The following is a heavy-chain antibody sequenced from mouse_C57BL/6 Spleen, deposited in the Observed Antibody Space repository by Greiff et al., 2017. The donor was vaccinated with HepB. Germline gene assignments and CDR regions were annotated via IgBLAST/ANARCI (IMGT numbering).Heavy chain of an antibody. Sequence: EVMLVESGGGLVKPGGSLKLSCAASGFTFSSYAMSWVRQTPEKRLEWVATISDGGSYTYYPDNVKGRFTISRDNAKNTLYLQMSHLKSEDTAMYYCAREGDKGWYFDVWGTGTTVTVSS. CDR3: AREGDKGWYFDV. J-gene: IGHJ1*03. D-gene: IGHD3-3*01. CDR1: GFTFSSYA. CDR2: ISDGGSYT. V-gene: IGHV5-4*01.